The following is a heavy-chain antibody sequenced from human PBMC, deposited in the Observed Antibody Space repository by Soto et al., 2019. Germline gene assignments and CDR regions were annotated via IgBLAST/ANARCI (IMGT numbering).Heavy chain of an antibody. J-gene: IGHJ4*02. D-gene: IGHD6-13*01. CDR3: ARLPGIAAAGFDY. CDR1: GGSISSSSYY. V-gene: IGHV4-39*01. CDR2: IYYSGST. Sequence: QLQLQESGPGLVKPSETLSLTCTVSGGSISSSSYYWGWIRQPPGKGLEWIGSIYYSGSTYYNPSLKRRVTISVDTSKNQFSLKLSSVTAADTAVYYCARLPGIAAAGFDYWGQGTLFTVSS.